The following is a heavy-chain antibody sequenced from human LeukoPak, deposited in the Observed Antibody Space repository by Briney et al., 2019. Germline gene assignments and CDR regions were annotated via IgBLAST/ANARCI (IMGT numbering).Heavy chain of an antibody. D-gene: IGHD3-10*01. V-gene: IGHV3-7*01. CDR3: ARDIDPYYGSGSYFFDY. Sequence: GGSLRLSCAASGFTFSSYWMSWVRQAPGKGLEWVANIKQDGSEKYYVDSVKGRFTISRDNAKNSLYLQMNSLRAEDTAVYYCARDIDPYYGSGSYFFDYWGQGTLVTVSS. CDR1: GFTFSSYW. J-gene: IGHJ4*02. CDR2: IKQDGSEK.